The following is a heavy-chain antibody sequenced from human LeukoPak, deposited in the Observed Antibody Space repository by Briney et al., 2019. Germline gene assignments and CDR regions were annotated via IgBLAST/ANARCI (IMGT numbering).Heavy chain of an antibody. CDR1: GSTFSRHS. D-gene: IGHD4-11*01. CDR2: ISSGSSYI. Sequence: GGSLRLSCAASGSTFSRHSMNWVRQAPGKGLEWVSYISSGSSYIYYADSVKGRFTISRDNAENSLYLQMNSLRGEDTAVYYCARGGLNYADASDTWGQGTMVTVSS. CDR3: ARGGLNYADASDT. J-gene: IGHJ3*02. V-gene: IGHV3-21*01.